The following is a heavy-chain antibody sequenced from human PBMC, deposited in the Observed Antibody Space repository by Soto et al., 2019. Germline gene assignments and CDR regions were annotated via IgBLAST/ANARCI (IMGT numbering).Heavy chain of an antibody. CDR1: GFTFSSHT. D-gene: IGHD3-16*01. J-gene: IGHJ4*02. CDR2: ISAIGSDI. V-gene: IGHV3-21*01. CDR3: ARGYDVVRVPVAIRVGYFDH. Sequence: EVDLVESGGCLAKPGGALRLSCTDSGFTFSSHTMNWVRQAPGKGLGWVSSISAIGSDIYYGDSVMGRFTISRDNAKNSLYLQLNNLRVEDTAVYYCARGYDVVRVPVAIRVGYFDHWGQGTVVTVSS.